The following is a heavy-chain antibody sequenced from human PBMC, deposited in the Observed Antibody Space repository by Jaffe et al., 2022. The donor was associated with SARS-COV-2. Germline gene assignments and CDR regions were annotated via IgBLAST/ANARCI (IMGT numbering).Heavy chain of an antibody. J-gene: IGHJ6*02. CDR1: GGSISSYY. CDR3: ARGGNYYGSARAFAMDV. Sequence: QVQLQESGPGLVKPSETLSLTCTVSGGSISSYYWSWIRQPPGKGLEWIGYIFSSGYTNYNPSLKSRVTISVDTSKSQFSLKLNSVTAADTAVYYCARGGNYYGSARAFAMDVWGQGTTVTVSS. CDR2: IFSSGYT. V-gene: IGHV4-59*01. D-gene: IGHD3-10*01.